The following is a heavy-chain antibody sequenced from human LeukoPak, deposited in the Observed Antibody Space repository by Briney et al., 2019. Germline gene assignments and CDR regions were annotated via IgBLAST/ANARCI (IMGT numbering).Heavy chain of an antibody. V-gene: IGHV4-4*01. CDR3: ARGTYSFAYALDV. Sequence: GSLRLSCATSGFTLSSYWMHWVRQPPGKGLEWLGNIYYSVTAYYNPSLKSPVTISVDKSKNQFSLKVTSVTAADTALYFCARGTYSFAYALDVWGPGTTVTVSS. J-gene: IGHJ6*02. D-gene: IGHD3-16*01. CDR1: GFTLSSYW. CDR2: IYYSVTA.